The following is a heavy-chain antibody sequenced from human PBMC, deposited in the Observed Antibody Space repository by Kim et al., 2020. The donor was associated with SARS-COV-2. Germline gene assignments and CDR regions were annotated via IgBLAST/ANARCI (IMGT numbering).Heavy chain of an antibody. V-gene: IGHV3-23*01. CDR3: AKMMTSYFDY. D-gene: IGHD2-21*02. Sequence: TYYADSVQGRFTISRDNSKNTLYLQMNNLRADDTAVYYCAKMMTSYFDYWGQGTLVTVSS. J-gene: IGHJ4*02. CDR2: T.